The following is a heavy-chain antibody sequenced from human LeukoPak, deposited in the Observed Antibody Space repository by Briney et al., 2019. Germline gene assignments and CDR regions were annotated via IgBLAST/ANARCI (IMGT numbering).Heavy chain of an antibody. D-gene: IGHD1-26*01. CDR1: VYTFTSDI. CDR3: ARDFKEPPSWFAR. CDR2: IGTYNGDT. J-gene: IGHJ5*02. Sequence: GASLKVFSKPSVYTFTSDITNWVRQAPGQGRGCMGWIGTYNGDTNSTQKLQGRVTITTDTSTSTPYIELTSPRAHDTPLYYCARDFKEPPSWFARWGE. V-gene: IGHV1-18*01.